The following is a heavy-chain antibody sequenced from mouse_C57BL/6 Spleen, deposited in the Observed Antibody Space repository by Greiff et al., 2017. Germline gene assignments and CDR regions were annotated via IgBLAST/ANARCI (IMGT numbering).Heavy chain of an antibody. D-gene: IGHD6-1*01. V-gene: IGHV5-6*02. Sequence: EVKLVESGGDLVKPGGSLKLSCAASGFTFSSYGMSWVRQTPDQRLEWVATISSGGSYTYYPDSVKGRFTISRDNAKNTLYLQMSSLKSEDTAMYYCATLSDYWGQGTTLTVSS. J-gene: IGHJ2*01. CDR3: ATLSDY. CDR2: ISSGGSYT. CDR1: GFTFSSYG.